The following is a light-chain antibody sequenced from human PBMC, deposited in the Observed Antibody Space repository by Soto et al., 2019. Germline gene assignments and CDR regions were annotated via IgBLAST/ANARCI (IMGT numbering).Light chain of an antibody. CDR3: SSYGGRYNYV. CDR1: STDVGGYNY. Sequence: QSALAQPPSAAGSPGQSVTISCTGTSTDVGGYNYVSWYQQYPGKAPKLMIYEVSKRPSGVPDRFSGSKSGNTASLTVSGLQAEDEDDYHCSSYGGRYNYVFGTGTKVTVL. J-gene: IGLJ1*01. CDR2: EVS. V-gene: IGLV2-8*01.